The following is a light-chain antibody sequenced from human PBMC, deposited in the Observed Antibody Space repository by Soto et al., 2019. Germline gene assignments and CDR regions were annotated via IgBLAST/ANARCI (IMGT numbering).Light chain of an antibody. Sequence: DIQMTQSPSTLSASIGDRVTITCRASESIRTWLAWYQHKPGKAPKFLIYDASSLESGVPSRFSGSESGTEFTLTISSLLPDDFATYYCQQYNSYWTFGQGTKVDI. V-gene: IGKV1-5*01. CDR3: QQYNSYWT. CDR2: DAS. CDR1: ESIRTW. J-gene: IGKJ1*01.